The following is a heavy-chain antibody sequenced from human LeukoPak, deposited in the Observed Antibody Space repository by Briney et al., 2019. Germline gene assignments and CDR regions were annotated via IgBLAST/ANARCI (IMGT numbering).Heavy chain of an antibody. CDR2: SDSGGSI. V-gene: IGHV3-53*01. D-gene: IGHD4-11*01. CDR3: AGGTTVTTAFDY. J-gene: IGHJ4*02. Sequence: GGSLRLSCVASGLTVSNNYMTWVRQAPGKGLEWVSVSDSGGSIFSADSVKGQFTSSRDDSKTTLYLQMNSLRLEDTAVYYCAGGTTVTTAFDYWGQGIVVTVSS. CDR1: GLTVSNNY.